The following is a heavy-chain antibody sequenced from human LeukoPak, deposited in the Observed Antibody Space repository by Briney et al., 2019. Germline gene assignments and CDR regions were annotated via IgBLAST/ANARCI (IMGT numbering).Heavy chain of an antibody. CDR2: ISAYNGNT. CDR3: ARDKRTMITFGGVIVIHFDY. J-gene: IGHJ4*02. Sequence: ASVKVSCKASGYTFTSYGISWVRQAPGQGLEWMGGISAYNGNTNYAQKLQGRVTMTTDTSTSTAYMELRSLRSDDTAVYYCARDKRTMITFGGVIVIHFDYWGQGTLVTVSS. V-gene: IGHV1-18*01. CDR1: GYTFTSYG. D-gene: IGHD3-16*02.